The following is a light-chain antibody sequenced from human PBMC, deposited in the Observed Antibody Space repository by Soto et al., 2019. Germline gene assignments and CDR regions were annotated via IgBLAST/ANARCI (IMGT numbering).Light chain of an antibody. CDR3: SSYTKNRTVI. Sequence: QSALTQTASVSGSPGQSITISCTGTSSDVGGYNYVSWYQQLPGKAPKLVIYEVNIRPSGTSNRFSGSKSGNTASLTISGLHAEDEADYYCSSYTKNRTVIFGGRTQLTVL. CDR1: SSDVGGYNY. J-gene: IGLJ2*01. CDR2: EVN. V-gene: IGLV2-14*01.